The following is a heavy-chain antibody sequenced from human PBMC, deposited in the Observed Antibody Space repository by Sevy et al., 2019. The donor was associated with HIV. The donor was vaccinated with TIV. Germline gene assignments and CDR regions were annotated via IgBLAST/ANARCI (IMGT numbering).Heavy chain of an antibody. J-gene: IGHJ4*02. D-gene: IGHD3-22*01. CDR2: IWYDGGYK. Sequence: GGSLRLSCTASGFSFRTYGMHWVRQAPGKGLEWVAVIWYDGGYKYNADSVRGRFSISRDNSKNTVYLQMDSLRAEDTALYYCAREFNYERIFDYWGQGTLVTVSS. V-gene: IGHV3-33*01. CDR1: GFSFRTYG. CDR3: AREFNYERIFDY.